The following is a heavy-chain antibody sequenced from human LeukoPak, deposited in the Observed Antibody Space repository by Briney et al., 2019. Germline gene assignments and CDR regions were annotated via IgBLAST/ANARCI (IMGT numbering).Heavy chain of an antibody. Sequence: GGSLRLSCAASGFTFSSYGMHWVRQAPGKGLEWVAFIRYDGSNKYYADSVKGRFTISRDNSKNTLYLQMNSLRAEDTAVYYCAKSALGTTVKITYYFDYWGQGTLVTVSS. CDR1: GFTFSSYG. V-gene: IGHV3-30*02. CDR3: AKSALGTTVKITYYFDY. D-gene: IGHD4-17*01. CDR2: IRYDGSNK. J-gene: IGHJ4*02.